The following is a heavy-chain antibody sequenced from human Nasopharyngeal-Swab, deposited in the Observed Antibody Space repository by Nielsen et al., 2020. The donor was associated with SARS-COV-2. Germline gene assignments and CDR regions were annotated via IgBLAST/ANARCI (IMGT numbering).Heavy chain of an antibody. D-gene: IGHD3-9*01. CDR2: ITNTGSTV. CDR1: GFSFSTYS. J-gene: IGHJ5*02. CDR3: ARDPGLPYSFQWFDL. V-gene: IGHV3-48*04. Sequence: GGSLRLSCAASGFSFSTYSMNWVRQAPGKGLEWVSYITNTGSTVYYADSVKGRFTVSRDNAKDSLYLQMNSLRAEDTAVYYCARDPGLPYSFQWFDLWGQGTLVTVSS.